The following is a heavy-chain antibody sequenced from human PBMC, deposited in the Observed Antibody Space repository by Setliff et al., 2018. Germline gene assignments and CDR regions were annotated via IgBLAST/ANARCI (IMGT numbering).Heavy chain of an antibody. V-gene: IGHV1-2*02. CDR2: INPKSGGT. D-gene: IGHD3-10*01. CDR3: ARGVREPITMVRGVIKYGWFDP. J-gene: IGHJ5*02. CDR1: GYSFTDYY. Sequence: ASVKVSCKASGYSFTDYYMHWVRQVPGRGLEWMGWINPKSGGTRYAQKFQGRVTMTRDTSISTAYMELSSLRSDDTAVYYCARGVREPITMVRGVIKYGWFDPWGQGTQVTVSS.